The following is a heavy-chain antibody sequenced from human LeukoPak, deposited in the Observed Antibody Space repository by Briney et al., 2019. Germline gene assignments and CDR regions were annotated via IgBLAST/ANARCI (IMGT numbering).Heavy chain of an antibody. CDR2: INHSGST. CDR3: ARESSSGWWRFDY. D-gene: IGHD6-19*01. CDR1: GGSFSGYY. J-gene: IGHJ4*02. V-gene: IGHV4-34*01. Sequence: SETLSLTCAVYGGSFSGYYWSWIRQPPGKGLEWIGEINHSGSTNYNPSLKSRVTISVDTSKNQSSLKLSSVTAADTAVYYCARESSSGWWRFDYWGQGTLVTVSS.